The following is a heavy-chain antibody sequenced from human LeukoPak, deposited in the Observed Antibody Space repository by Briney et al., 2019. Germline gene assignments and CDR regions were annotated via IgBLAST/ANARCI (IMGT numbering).Heavy chain of an antibody. CDR2: IYYSGST. V-gene: IGHV4-59*12. CDR3: ARDLRGWFGELSYAFDI. D-gene: IGHD3-10*01. J-gene: IGHJ3*02. CDR1: GGSISSYY. Sequence: PSETLSLTCTVSGGSISSYYWSWIRQPPGKGLEWIGYIYYSGSTNYNPSLKSRVTISVDTSKNQFSLKLSSVTAADTAVYYCARDLRGWFGELSYAFDIWGQGTMVTVSS.